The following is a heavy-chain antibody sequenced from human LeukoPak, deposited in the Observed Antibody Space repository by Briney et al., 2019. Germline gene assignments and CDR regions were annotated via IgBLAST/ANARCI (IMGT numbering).Heavy chain of an antibody. Sequence: RTSETLSLTCAVYGGSFSGYYWSWIRQPPGKGLEWIGEINHSGSTNYNPSLKSRVTISVDTSKNQFSLKLSSVTAADTAVYYCASSEGAYTYDVAFDIWGHGTMVTVSS. CDR1: GGSFSGYY. D-gene: IGHD5-18*01. CDR3: ASSEGAYTYDVAFDI. CDR2: INHSGST. V-gene: IGHV4-34*01. J-gene: IGHJ3*02.